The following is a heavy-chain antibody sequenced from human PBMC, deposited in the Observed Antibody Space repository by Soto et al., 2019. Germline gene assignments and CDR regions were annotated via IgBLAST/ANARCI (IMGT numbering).Heavy chain of an antibody. D-gene: IGHD1-1*01. CDR1: GDTFDTFA. V-gene: IGHV1-69*12. Sequence: QVQLVQSGAEVVKPGSSVKVSCKASGDTFDTFALSWVRQAPGQGLEWMGGIIPIFRTPDYGQKFQDRVTITADESTSTAYMELSSLRSEDTAVYYCARDKDREQLGGNYYYTLDVWGQGTKVTVSS. CDR3: ARDKDREQLGGNYYYTLDV. J-gene: IGHJ6*02. CDR2: IIPIFRTP.